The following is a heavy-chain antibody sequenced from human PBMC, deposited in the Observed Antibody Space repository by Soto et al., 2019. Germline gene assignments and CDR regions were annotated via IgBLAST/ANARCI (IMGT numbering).Heavy chain of an antibody. Sequence: EVQLVESGGGLVQPGGSLRLSCAASGFTFSSYSMNWVRQAPGKGLEWVSYISSSSSTIYYADSVKGRFTISRDKAKNSLSLQMNRLRAWDTAVYCWGRHGDRIAQIGWFVPWGQGALVTVSS. D-gene: IGHD6-13*01. CDR3: GRHGDRIAQIGWFVP. J-gene: IGHJ5*02. CDR2: ISSSSSTI. V-gene: IGHV3-48*01. CDR1: GFTFSSYS.